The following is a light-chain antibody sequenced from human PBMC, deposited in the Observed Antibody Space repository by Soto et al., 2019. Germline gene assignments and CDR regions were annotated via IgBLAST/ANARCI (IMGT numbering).Light chain of an antibody. J-gene: IGKJ1*01. CDR3: QQYNTYSAT. CDR2: KAS. CDR1: QSISSW. V-gene: IGKV1-5*03. Sequence: MAPAPCTLSAALRERGAITCRASQSISSWLAWYQQKPGKAPKLLIYKASTLESGVPSRFSGSGSGTEFTLTISSLQPHDFATYYCQQYNTYSATFGQGTKVDIK.